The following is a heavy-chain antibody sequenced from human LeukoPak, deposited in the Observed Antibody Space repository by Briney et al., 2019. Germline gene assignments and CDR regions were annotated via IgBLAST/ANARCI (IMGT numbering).Heavy chain of an antibody. CDR2: IRGKPYGGTT. Sequence: GGSLRLSCTTSGFTFGDYAVSWFRQAPGKGLEWVGFIRGKPYGGTTEYAASVKGRFTISRDDSKSIAYLQMNSLKTEDTAVYYCTRGSDSIFGVARDGFDYWGQGTQVTVSS. J-gene: IGHJ4*02. CDR3: TRGSDSIFGVARDGFDY. D-gene: IGHD3-3*01. V-gene: IGHV3-49*03. CDR1: GFTFGDYA.